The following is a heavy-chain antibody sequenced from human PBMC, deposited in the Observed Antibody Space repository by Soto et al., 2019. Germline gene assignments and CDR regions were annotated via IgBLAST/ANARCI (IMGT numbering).Heavy chain of an antibody. J-gene: IGHJ4*02. D-gene: IGHD1-7*01. V-gene: IGHV5-51*01. CDR2: IYPGDSDT. CDR3: ARPRYNWNYGGDYYFDY. Sequence: PGESLKISCKGSGYSFTSYWIGWVRQMPVKGLEWMGIIYPGDSDTRYSPSFQGQVTISADKSISTAYLQWSSLKASDTAMYYCARPRYNWNYGGDYYFDYWAQGTLVTVSS. CDR1: GYSFTSYW.